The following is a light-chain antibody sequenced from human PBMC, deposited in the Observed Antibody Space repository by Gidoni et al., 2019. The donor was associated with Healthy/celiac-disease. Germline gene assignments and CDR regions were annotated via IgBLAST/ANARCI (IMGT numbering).Light chain of an antibody. J-gene: IGKJ4*01. CDR2: DAS. Sequence: DIQTTQSPSYLSASVGDRVTITCQASQDISNYLNWYQQKPGKAPKLLIYDASNLETVVPSRFSGSGSGTDFTFTISSLQPEDIATYYCQQYDNLPPLTFGGGTKVEIK. V-gene: IGKV1-33*01. CDR1: QDISNY. CDR3: QQYDNLPPLT.